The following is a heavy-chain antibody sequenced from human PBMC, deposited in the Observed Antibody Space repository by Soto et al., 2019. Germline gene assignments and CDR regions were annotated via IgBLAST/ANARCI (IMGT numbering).Heavy chain of an antibody. D-gene: IGHD5-18*01. Sequence: PGGSLRLSCAASGFTVSSNYMSWFRQAPGKGLEWVSVIYSGGSTYYADSVRGRFTISRHNSKNTLYLQMNSLRAEDTAVYYCARIDIHTAMVLAAFDIWGQGTIVTVSS. V-gene: IGHV3-53*04. J-gene: IGHJ3*02. CDR3: ARIDIHTAMVLAAFDI. CDR1: GFTVSSNY. CDR2: IYSGGST.